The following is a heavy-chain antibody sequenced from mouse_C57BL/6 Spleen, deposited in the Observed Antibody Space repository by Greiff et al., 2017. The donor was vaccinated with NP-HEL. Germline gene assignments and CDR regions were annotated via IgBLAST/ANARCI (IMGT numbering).Heavy chain of an antibody. V-gene: IGHV2-6-1*01. CDR2: IWSDGST. CDR1: GFSLTSYG. D-gene: IGHD1-1*01. CDR3: ARHDYYGSSDAMDY. J-gene: IGHJ4*01. Sequence: QVQLKESGPGLVAPSQSLSITCTVSGFSLTSYGVHWVRQPPGKGLEWLVVIWSDGSTTYNSALKSRLSISKDNSKSQVFLKMSSLQTDDTAMYYCARHDYYGSSDAMDYWGQGTSVTVSS.